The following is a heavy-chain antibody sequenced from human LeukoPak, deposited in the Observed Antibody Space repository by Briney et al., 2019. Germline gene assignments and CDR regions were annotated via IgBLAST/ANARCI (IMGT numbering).Heavy chain of an antibody. J-gene: IGHJ4*02. CDR3: ARHDNTASYCLTY. V-gene: IGHV3-30*02. Sequence: GSLRLSCGASGFTFSSYGMHWVRQAPGKGLEWVAFIRYDGSNKYYADSVKGRFTISRDNSKNTLYLQMNSLRAEDTAVYYCARHDNTASYCLTYWGQGTLVTVSS. CDR1: GFTFSSYG. D-gene: IGHD2-8*02. CDR2: IRYDGSNK.